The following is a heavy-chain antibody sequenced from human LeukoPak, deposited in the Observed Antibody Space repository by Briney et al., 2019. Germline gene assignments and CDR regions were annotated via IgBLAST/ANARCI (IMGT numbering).Heavy chain of an antibody. CDR2: INHSGST. CDR3: ARVHGYYDILTGYYRYYFDY. D-gene: IGHD3-9*01. V-gene: IGHV4-34*01. J-gene: IGHJ4*02. CDR1: DGSFSGYY. Sequence: SETLSLTCVVYDGSFSGYYWTWIRQPPGKGLEWIGEINHSGSTNYNPSLKSRVTISVDTSKNQFSLKLTSVTAADTAVYYCARVHGYYDILTGYYRYYFDYWGQGTLVTVSS.